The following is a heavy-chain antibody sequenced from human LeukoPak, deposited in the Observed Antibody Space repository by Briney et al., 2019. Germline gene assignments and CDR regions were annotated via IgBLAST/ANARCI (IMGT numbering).Heavy chain of an antibody. Sequence: ASVKVSCKASGYTFTSYYMHWVRQAPGQGLEWMGIINPSGGSTSYAQKFQGRVTMTRDMSTSTVYMELSSLRSEDTAVYYCARGGYSGLYYYYYYMDVWGKGTTVTISS. CDR1: GYTFTSYY. CDR2: INPSGGST. J-gene: IGHJ6*03. CDR3: ARGGYSGLYYYYYYMDV. D-gene: IGHD5-12*01. V-gene: IGHV1-46*01.